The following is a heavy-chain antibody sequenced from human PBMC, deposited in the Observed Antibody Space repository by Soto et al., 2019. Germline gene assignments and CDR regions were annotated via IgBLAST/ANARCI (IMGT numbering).Heavy chain of an antibody. Sequence: SETLSLTCAVYGGSFSGYYWSWIRQPPGKGLEWIGEINHSGSTNYNPSLKSRVTISVDTSKNQFSLKLSSVTAADTAVYYCARGRKTGYQSGMWFDPWGQGTLVTVSS. CDR2: INHSGST. D-gene: IGHD6-13*01. CDR3: ARGRKTGYQSGMWFDP. J-gene: IGHJ5*02. V-gene: IGHV4-34*01. CDR1: GGSFSGYY.